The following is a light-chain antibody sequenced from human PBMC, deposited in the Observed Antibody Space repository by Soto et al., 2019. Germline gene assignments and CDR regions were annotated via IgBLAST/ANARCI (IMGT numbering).Light chain of an antibody. J-gene: IGLJ1*01. V-gene: IGLV2-14*03. CDR2: EVN. Sequence: QSALTQPASVSGSPGQSITISCTGTSSDVGGYKYVSWFQQYPGKVPKLIIYEVNDRPSGVSNRFSASKSGNTASLTISGLQAEDEADYYCSSYTRQSTYVFGTG. CDR1: SSDVGGYKY. CDR3: SSYTRQSTYV.